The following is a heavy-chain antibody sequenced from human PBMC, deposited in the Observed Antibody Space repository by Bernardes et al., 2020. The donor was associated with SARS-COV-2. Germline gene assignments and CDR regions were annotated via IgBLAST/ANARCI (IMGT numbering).Heavy chain of an antibody. Sequence: SVRVSCGASGYTFRSYGISWVRQAPGQGLEWMGWISGDDGNTNYAQKFHGRVTMTTDTSTSTAYMELRSLRSDDTAVYYCATVVGYSYGGGWFDPWGQGTLVTVSS. D-gene: IGHD5-12*01. CDR2: ISGDDGNT. CDR1: GYTFRSYG. J-gene: IGHJ5*02. CDR3: ATVVGYSYGGGWFDP. V-gene: IGHV1-18*01.